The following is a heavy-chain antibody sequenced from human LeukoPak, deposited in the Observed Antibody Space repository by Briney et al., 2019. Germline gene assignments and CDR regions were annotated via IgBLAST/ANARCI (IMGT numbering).Heavy chain of an antibody. CDR3: ARGTAGYSGYPGFGFDY. CDR2: ISGSGGST. V-gene: IGHV3-23*01. J-gene: IGHJ4*02. CDR1: GFTFSSYA. D-gene: IGHD5-12*01. Sequence: PGGSLRLSCAASGFTFSSYAMSWVRQAPGKGLEWVSAISGSGGSTYYADSVKGRFTISRDNSKNTLYLQMNSLRAEDTAVYYCARGTAGYSGYPGFGFDYWGQGTLVTVSS.